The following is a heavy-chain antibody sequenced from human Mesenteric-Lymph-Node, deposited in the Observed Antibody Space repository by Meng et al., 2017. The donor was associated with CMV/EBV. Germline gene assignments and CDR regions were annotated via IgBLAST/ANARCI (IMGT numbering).Heavy chain of an antibody. D-gene: IGHD1-1*01. CDR2: SNAGNGNT. V-gene: IGHV1-3*02. CDR3: ARAPTRQPRYYGMDV. Sequence: ASVKVSCKASGYTFTSYAMHWVRQAPGQRLEWMGWSNAGNGNTKYSQEFQGRVTITRDTSASTAYMELSSLRSEDTAVYYCARAPTRQPRYYGMDVWGQGTTVTVSS. CDR1: GYTFTSYA. J-gene: IGHJ6*02.